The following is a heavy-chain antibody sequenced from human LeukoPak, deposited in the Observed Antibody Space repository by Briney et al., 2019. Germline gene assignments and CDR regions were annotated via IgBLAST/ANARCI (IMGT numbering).Heavy chain of an antibody. CDR3: ARATWLPVGLYYYDSSGYYYYFDS. D-gene: IGHD3-22*01. CDR2: IYYSGST. Sequence: PSETLSLTCTVSGGSISSSSYYWGWIRQPPGKGLEWIGSIYYSGSTYYNPSLKSRVTISVDTSKNQFSLKLSSVTAADTAVYYCARATWLPVGLYYYDSSGYYYYFDSWGQGTLVTVSS. CDR1: GGSISSSSYY. V-gene: IGHV4-39*07. J-gene: IGHJ4*02.